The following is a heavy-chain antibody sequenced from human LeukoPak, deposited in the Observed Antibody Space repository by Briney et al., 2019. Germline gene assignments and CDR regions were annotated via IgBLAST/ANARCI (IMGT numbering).Heavy chain of an antibody. CDR1: GGSISSGGYY. CDR2: IYYSGST. Sequence: HSETLSLTCTVSGGSISSGGYYWSWIRQHPGKGLEWIGYIYYSGSTYYNPSLKSRVTISVDTSKNQFSLKLSSVTAADTAVYYCARECRRINGVCYSDYWGQGTLVTVSS. J-gene: IGHJ4*02. CDR3: ARECRRINGVCYSDY. V-gene: IGHV4-31*03. D-gene: IGHD2-8*01.